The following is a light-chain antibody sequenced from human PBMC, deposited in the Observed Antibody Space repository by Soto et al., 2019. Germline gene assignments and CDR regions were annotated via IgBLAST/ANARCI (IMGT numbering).Light chain of an antibody. CDR3: QQHNNWPRT. CDR1: QSVSSS. CDR2: GAS. V-gene: IGKV3-15*01. J-gene: IGKJ1*01. Sequence: EIVMTQSPATLSVSPGERATLSCRSSQSVSSSLAWYQQKPGQAPWLLIYGASTRATGIPARFSGSGSGTEFTLTISSLQSEDFAVYYCQQHNNWPRTFGQGTKVDI.